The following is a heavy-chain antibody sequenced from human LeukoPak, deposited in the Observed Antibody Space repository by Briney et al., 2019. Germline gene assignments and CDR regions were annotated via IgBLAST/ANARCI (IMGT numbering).Heavy chain of an antibody. CDR3: ARVGSGWYSYYFDY. D-gene: IGHD6-19*01. CDR2: NYHSGST. J-gene: IGHJ4*02. Sequence: PSETLSLTCAASGYSISSGYYWGWIRQPPGKGLEWIGRNYHSGSTYYNPSLKSRVTISVDTSKNQFSLKLSSVTAADTAVYYWARVGSGWYSYYFDYWGQGTLVTVSS. CDR1: GYSISSGYY. V-gene: IGHV4-38-2*01.